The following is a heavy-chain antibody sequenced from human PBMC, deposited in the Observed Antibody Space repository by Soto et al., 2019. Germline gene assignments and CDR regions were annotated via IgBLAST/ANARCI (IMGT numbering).Heavy chain of an antibody. Sequence: VSFTASGSTFTSDYMHWGRPHPGQGLEWMGIINPSGGSTSYAQKFQGRVTMTRDTSTSTVYMELSSLRSEDTAVYYCARASGVKIIPPGYWGQGTLVNVSA. CDR3: ARASGVKIIPPGY. D-gene: IGHD3-10*01. CDR1: GSTFTSDY. V-gene: IGHV1-46*01. CDR2: INPSGGST. J-gene: IGHJ4*02.